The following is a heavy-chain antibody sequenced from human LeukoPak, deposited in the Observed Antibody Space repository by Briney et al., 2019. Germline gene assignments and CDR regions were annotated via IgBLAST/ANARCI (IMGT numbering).Heavy chain of an antibody. V-gene: IGHV3-9*01. D-gene: IGHD6-19*01. CDR1: GFIFNNYA. CDR2: ISWNGGTI. CDR3: AKDNRRHYTSGPNPDSLH. J-gene: IGHJ4*02. Sequence: SGGSLRLSCAGSGFIFNNYAMHWVRQPPGKGLEWVSGISWNGGTIDYADSVRGRFTISRDNAKNSLYLQMDSLRVEDTAFYYCAKDNRRHYTSGPNPDSLHWGQGALVTVSS.